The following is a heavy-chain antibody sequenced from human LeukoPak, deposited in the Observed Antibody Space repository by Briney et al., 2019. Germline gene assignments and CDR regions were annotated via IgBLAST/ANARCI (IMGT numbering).Heavy chain of an antibody. V-gene: IGHV3-23*01. CDR2: VSGSGGST. J-gene: IGHJ6*03. Sequence: GGSLRLSCAASGFTFSTYALNWVRQAPGKGLEWVSTVSGSGGSTYYADSVKGRFTISRDNAKNTLYLQMNSLRAEDTAVYYCARAGYSSSWYLNVGYYYYYMDVWGKGTTVTVSS. CDR3: ARAGYSSSWYLNVGYYYYYMDV. CDR1: GFTFSTYA. D-gene: IGHD6-13*01.